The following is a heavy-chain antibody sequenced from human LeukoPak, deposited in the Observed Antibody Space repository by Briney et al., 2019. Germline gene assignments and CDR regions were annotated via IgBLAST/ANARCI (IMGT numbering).Heavy chain of an antibody. V-gene: IGHV4-34*01. Sequence: SETLSLTCAVYGGSFSGYYWSWIRQPPGKGLEWIGEINHSGSTNYNPSLKSRVTISVDTSKNQFSLKLSSVTAADTAVYYCAAATVVINAFDICGQATMVTVSS. CDR2: INHSGST. J-gene: IGHJ3*02. CDR3: AAATVVINAFDI. D-gene: IGHD2-2*01. CDR1: GGSFSGYY.